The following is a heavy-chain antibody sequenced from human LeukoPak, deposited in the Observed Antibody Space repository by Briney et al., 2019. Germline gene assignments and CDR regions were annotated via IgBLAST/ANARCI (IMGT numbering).Heavy chain of an antibody. D-gene: IGHD3-22*01. CDR3: ARAGNYYDSSGYYEGANIYYYYYMDV. CDR1: GGSFSGYY. CDR2: INHSGST. V-gene: IGHV4-34*01. J-gene: IGHJ6*03. Sequence: SETLSLTCAVYGGSFSGYYWSWIRQPPGKGLEWIGEINHSGSTNYNPSLKSRVTISVDTSKNQFSLKLSSVTAADTAVYYCARAGNYYDSSGYYEGANIYYYYYMDVWGKGTTVTVSS.